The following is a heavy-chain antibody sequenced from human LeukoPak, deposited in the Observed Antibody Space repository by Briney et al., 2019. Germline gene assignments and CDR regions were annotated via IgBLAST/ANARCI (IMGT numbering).Heavy chain of an antibody. D-gene: IGHD3-16*01. CDR2: MNPNSGNT. V-gene: IGHV1-8*03. J-gene: IGHJ4*02. CDR3: ARVGRGRYPLDF. Sequence: ASVKVSCKASGYTFTNYHINWVRQATGQGLASMGWMNPNSGNTDYAQKSQGRVTITRNTSISTPYMELSSLRSEDTAVYYCARVGRGRYPLDFWGQGTLVTVSS. CDR1: GYTFTNYH.